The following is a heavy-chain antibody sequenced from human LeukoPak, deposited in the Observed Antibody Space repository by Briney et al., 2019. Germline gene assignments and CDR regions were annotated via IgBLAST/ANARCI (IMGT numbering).Heavy chain of an antibody. D-gene: IGHD3-10*01. CDR2: IYTSGST. CDR3: AREMDRNYYGSGPYYYYGMDV. CDR1: GGSISSYY. Sequence: KPSETLSLTCTASGGSISSYYWSWIRQPAGKGLEWIGRIYTSGSTNYNPSLKSRVTMSVDTSKNQFSLKLSSVTAADTAVYYCAREMDRNYYGSGPYYYYGMDVWGQGTTVTVSS. V-gene: IGHV4-4*07. J-gene: IGHJ6*02.